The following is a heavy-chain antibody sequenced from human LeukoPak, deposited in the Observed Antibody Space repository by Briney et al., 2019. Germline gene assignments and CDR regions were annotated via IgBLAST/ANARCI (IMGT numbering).Heavy chain of an antibody. CDR2: IKYEISEK. CDR3: ARLRYGGFDP. CDR1: RFTFTSYW. V-gene: IGHV3-7*01. Sequence: GGCLRLSCAASRFTFTSYWMSWVRQAPGKGLEWVANIKYEISEKYYVDSVKGRFTISRDNAKNALYLQMNSVRAEDTAVYYCARLRYGGFDPWGQGTLVTVSS. D-gene: IGHD5-18*01. J-gene: IGHJ5*02.